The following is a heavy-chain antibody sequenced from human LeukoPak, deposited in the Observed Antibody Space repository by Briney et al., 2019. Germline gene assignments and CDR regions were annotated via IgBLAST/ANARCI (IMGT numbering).Heavy chain of an antibody. CDR3: ARHVYCTNGICSDY. V-gene: IGHV4-59*08. D-gene: IGHD2-8*01. CDR2: LYYSGST. J-gene: IGHJ4*02. CDR1: GGSISSYS. Sequence: SETLSLTCTVSGGSISSYSWNWIRQPPGRGLEWIGNLYYSGSTNYNPSLKSRVTMSVDTSKNQLSLTLCSVTAADTAVYYCARHVYCTNGICSDYWGQGILVTVSS.